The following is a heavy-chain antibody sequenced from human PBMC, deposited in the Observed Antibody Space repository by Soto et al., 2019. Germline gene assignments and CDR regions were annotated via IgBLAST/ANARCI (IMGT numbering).Heavy chain of an antibody. V-gene: IGHV3-23*01. Sequence: GSLMLSFAASGFTFSSYAMSLVRQAPGKGLEWVSAISGSGGSTYYADSVKGRFTISRDNSKNTLYLQMNSLRAEDTAVYYCANLGIYGGNSWGQGTLVTVSS. CDR2: ISGSGGST. CDR3: ANLGIYGGNS. CDR1: GFTFSSYA. D-gene: IGHD4-17*01. J-gene: IGHJ4*02.